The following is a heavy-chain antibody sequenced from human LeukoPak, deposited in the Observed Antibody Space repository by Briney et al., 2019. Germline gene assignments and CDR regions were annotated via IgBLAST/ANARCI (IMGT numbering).Heavy chain of an antibody. CDR3: ARAYSDATGYTRHFDY. CDR1: GYSISRGYY. J-gene: IGHJ4*02. V-gene: IGHV4-38-2*02. CDR2: DYQSGGT. Sequence: SETLSLTCTVSGYSISRGYYWAWIRQPPGKGLEWIESDYQSGGTYLNPPLKSRVTISVDTAKNQSSLKLTSVTAADTAVYYCARAYSDATGYTRHFDYWGPGALVTVSS. D-gene: IGHD3-22*01.